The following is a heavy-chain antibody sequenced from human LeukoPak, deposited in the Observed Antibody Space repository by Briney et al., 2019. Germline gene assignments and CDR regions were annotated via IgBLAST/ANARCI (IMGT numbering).Heavy chain of an antibody. V-gene: IGHV3-11*01. J-gene: IGHJ4*02. Sequence: GGSLRLSCAASGFIFSDFYMSWIRQAPGMGLEWISYIGTRSNPIYYADSVKGRFTISRDDAKNSLYLQTNSLRDEDTAVYFCAREARGSGRDFDYWGQGILVTVSS. CDR3: AREARGSGRDFDY. D-gene: IGHD1-26*01. CDR2: IGTRSNPI. CDR1: GFIFSDFY.